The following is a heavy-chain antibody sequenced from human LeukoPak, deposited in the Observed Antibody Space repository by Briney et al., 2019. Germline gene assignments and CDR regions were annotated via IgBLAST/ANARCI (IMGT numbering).Heavy chain of an antibody. D-gene: IGHD6-19*01. V-gene: IGHV3-48*01. CDR1: GFTFSGHN. CDR2: ASISSGTI. Sequence: GSLRLSCAASGFTFSGHNMNWVRQAPGKGLEWISFASISSGTIYYADSVNGRFTISRDNSKNTLYLQMNSLRAEDTAVYYCAREQWVDYWGQGTLVTVSS. CDR3: AREQWVDY. J-gene: IGHJ4*02.